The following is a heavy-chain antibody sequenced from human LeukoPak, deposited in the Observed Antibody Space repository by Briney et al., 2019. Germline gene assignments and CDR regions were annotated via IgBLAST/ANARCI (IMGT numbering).Heavy chain of an antibody. Sequence: GGSLRLSCAASGFTVSSNYMSWVRQAPGEGLGWVSVIYSGVSTSNADSVKGRFTISRNNSKNTLYLQMNSLRAEDTAVYYGASLGTRRIAVAGRRDDYWGQGTLVTVSS. CDR1: GFTVSSNY. J-gene: IGHJ4*02. D-gene: IGHD6-19*01. CDR2: IYSGVST. CDR3: ASLGTRRIAVAGRRDDY. V-gene: IGHV3-53*01.